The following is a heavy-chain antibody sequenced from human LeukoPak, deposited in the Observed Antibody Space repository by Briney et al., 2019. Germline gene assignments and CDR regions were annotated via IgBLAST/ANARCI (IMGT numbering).Heavy chain of an antibody. CDR3: AKALEQEAVIALDS. CDR2: ISGSGGST. J-gene: IGHJ4*02. V-gene: IGHV3-23*01. D-gene: IGHD6-13*01. CDR1: GFTFSTYA. Sequence: GGSLRLSCAASGFTFSTYAMSWVRQAPGKGLEWVSAISGSGGSTYYADSVKGRFTISRDNSKNTLYLQMNSLRAEDTSIYFCAKALEQEAVIALDSWGQGTLVTVSS.